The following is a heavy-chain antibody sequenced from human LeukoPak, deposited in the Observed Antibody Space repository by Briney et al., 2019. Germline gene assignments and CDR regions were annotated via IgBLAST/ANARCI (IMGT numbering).Heavy chain of an antibody. CDR2: IIPILGMA. Sequence: GSSVKVSCKASGGTFSSYTISWVRQAPGQGLEWMGRIIPILGMANYAQKFQGRVTITADKATSTAYMELSSLRSEDTAVYYCARAPPCSSTSCWARPFDYWGQGTLVTVSS. J-gene: IGHJ4*02. D-gene: IGHD2-2*01. CDR3: ARAPPCSSTSCWARPFDY. V-gene: IGHV1-69*02. CDR1: GGTFSSYT.